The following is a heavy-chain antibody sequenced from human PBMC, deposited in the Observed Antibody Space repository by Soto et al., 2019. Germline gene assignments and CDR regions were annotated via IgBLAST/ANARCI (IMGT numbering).Heavy chain of an antibody. CDR1: GGSVSSGGYY. J-gene: IGHJ6*02. Sequence: SQTVSRTCTVSGGSVSSGGYYWSWIRQPPGKGLEWIGYIYYSGSTNYNPSLKSRVTISVETSKNQFSLKLSSVTAADTAVYYCARTPYSNYGYYYGMDVWGQGTTDNVSS. CDR3: ARTPYSNYGYYYGMDV. V-gene: IGHV4-61*08. CDR2: IYYSGST. D-gene: IGHD4-4*01.